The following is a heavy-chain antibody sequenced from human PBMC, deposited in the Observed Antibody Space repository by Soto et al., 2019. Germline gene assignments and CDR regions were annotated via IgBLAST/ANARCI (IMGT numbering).Heavy chain of an antibody. Sequence: EVPLVESGGGLVQPGGSLRLSCAASGFSISNYWMTWVRQAPGKGLEWVANIKEDGNEEYYVDSVKGRFTISRDNAKNSLYLQMNSLRAEDTAVYYCARDLTPEILPYYYDANDIWGQGTRVTVSS. J-gene: IGHJ3*02. D-gene: IGHD3-22*01. V-gene: IGHV3-7*01. CDR3: ARDLTPEILPYYYDANDI. CDR1: GFSISNYW. CDR2: IKEDGNEE.